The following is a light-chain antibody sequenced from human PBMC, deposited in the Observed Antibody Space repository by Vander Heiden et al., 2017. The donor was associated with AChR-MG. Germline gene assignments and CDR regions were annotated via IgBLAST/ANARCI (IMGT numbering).Light chain of an antibody. V-gene: IGKV3-11*01. CDR1: QRVSSY. CDR3: QQRSNWTIFT. CDR2: DAS. J-gene: IGKJ3*01. Sequence: IVLTQSPATLSLSPGERATLSCRASQRVSSYLAWYQQKPGQAPRLLIYDASNRATGSPARFSGSGSGTDFTLTISSLEPEDFAVYYCQQRSNWTIFTFGPGTKVDIK.